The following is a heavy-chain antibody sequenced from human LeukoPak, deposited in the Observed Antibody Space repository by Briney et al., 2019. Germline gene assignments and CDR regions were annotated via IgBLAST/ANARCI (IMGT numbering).Heavy chain of an antibody. CDR2: ISGGGESI. CDR1: GFTFSSYA. J-gene: IGHJ4*01. CDR3: AKDGVAALPYYFDY. V-gene: IGHV3-23*01. D-gene: IGHD6-6*01. Sequence: GGSLRLSCAASGFTFSSYAMIWVRQAPGEGLEWVSAISGGGESIYYADSVKGRVTISRGNSKNTLYLQMNSLRDEDTAIYYCAKDGVAALPYYFDYWGHGTLVTVSS.